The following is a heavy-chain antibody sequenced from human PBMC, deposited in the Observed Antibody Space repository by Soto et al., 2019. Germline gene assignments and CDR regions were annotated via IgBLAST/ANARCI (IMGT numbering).Heavy chain of an antibody. CDR2: IYYSGST. CDR1: GGSISSSSYY. J-gene: IGHJ3*02. D-gene: IGHD2-8*02. CDR3: ARRGKGGLVGAFDI. Sequence: TSETLSLTCTVSGGSISSSSYYWGWIRQPPGKGLEWIGSIYYSGSTYYNPSLKSRVTISVDTSKNQFSLKLSSVTAADTAVYYCARRGKGGLVGAFDIWGQGTMVTVSS. V-gene: IGHV4-39*07.